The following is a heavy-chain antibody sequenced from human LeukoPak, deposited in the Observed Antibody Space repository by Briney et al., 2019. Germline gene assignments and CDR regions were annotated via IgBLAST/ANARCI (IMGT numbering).Heavy chain of an antibody. J-gene: IGHJ4*02. CDR1: GFTFSSYA. CDR3: AKDQLPAYYDFWSGYYAYFDY. V-gene: IGHV3-23*01. D-gene: IGHD3-3*01. Sequence: PGGSLRLSCAASGFTFSSYAMSWVRQAPGKGLEWVSAISGSGGSTYYADSVKGRFTISRDNSKNTLYLQMNSLRAEDTAVYYCAKDQLPAYYDFWSGYYAYFDYWGQGTLVTVSP. CDR2: ISGSGGST.